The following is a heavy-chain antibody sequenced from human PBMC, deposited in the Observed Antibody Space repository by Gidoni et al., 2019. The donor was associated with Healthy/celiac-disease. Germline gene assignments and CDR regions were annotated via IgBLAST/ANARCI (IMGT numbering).Heavy chain of an antibody. CDR2: IYYSGST. CDR3: ARHDVVGATITYYYYGMDV. V-gene: IGHV4-39*01. D-gene: IGHD1-26*01. CDR1: GGSISSSSYS. Sequence: QLQLQESGPGLVKPSETLSLTCTVSGGSISSSSYSWGWIRQPPGKGLEWIGSIYYSGSTYYNPSLKSRVTISVDTSKNQFSLKLSSVTAADTAVYYCARHDVVGATITYYYYGMDVWGQGTTVTVSS. J-gene: IGHJ6*02.